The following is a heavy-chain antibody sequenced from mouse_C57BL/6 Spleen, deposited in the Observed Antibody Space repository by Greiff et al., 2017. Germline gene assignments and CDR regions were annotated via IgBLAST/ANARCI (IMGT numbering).Heavy chain of an antibody. CDR3: ARRKGLKGGTGDFAY. Sequence: EVQLQQSGPELVKPGASVKIPCKASGYTFTDYNMDWVKQTHGKSLEWIGDINPNNGGTIYNQKFKGQATLTVDKSSRTAYMELRSLTSEDTAVYYCARRKGLKGGTGDFAYWGQGTLVTVSA. CDR1: GYTFTDYN. CDR2: INPNNGGT. V-gene: IGHV1-18*01. J-gene: IGHJ3*01. D-gene: IGHD3-3*01.